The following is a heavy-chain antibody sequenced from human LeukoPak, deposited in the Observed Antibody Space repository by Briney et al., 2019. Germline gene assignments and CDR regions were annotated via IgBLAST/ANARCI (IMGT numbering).Heavy chain of an antibody. D-gene: IGHD6-13*01. Sequence: GGSLRLSCAASGFIFGSYWMSWVRQVPGKGLEWEANIKQDGSETYYVDSVEGRFTISRDNAKNSLFLQMNSLRADDTALYYCARGVTSAWYLRYYFEYWGQGILVTVSS. J-gene: IGHJ4*02. CDR1: GFIFGSYW. CDR3: ARGVTSAWYLRYYFEY. V-gene: IGHV3-7*03. CDR2: IKQDGSET.